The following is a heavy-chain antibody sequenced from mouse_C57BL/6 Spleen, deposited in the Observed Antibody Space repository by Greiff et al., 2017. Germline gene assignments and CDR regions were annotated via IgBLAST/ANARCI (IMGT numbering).Heavy chain of an antibody. V-gene: IGHV1-55*01. J-gene: IGHJ2*01. Sequence: QVQLQQPGAELVKPGASVKMSCKASGYTFTSYWITWVKQRPGQGLEWIGDIYPGSGSTNYNEKFKGKATLTADKSSSTAYMELRSLTSEDSAVYFCAGSGSSSYFDYWGQGTTLTVSS. D-gene: IGHD1-1*01. CDR2: IYPGSGST. CDR1: GYTFTSYW. CDR3: AGSGSSSYFDY.